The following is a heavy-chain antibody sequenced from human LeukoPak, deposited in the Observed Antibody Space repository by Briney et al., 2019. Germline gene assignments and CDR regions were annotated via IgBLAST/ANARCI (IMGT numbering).Heavy chain of an antibody. J-gene: IGHJ6*03. Sequence: GGSLCLSCAASGFTLSSYAMHWVRPAPGKGLAWVAFIRYDVSTKYYADSVKGRFTNSRDNSKDTLYLQMSSLRAEHTAVFYCAKDRGGSYYYYYYRDVWGKGTTVTVSS. CDR3: AKDRGGSYYYYYYRDV. V-gene: IGHV3-30*02. CDR2: IRYDVSTK. CDR1: GFTLSSYA. D-gene: IGHD2-15*01.